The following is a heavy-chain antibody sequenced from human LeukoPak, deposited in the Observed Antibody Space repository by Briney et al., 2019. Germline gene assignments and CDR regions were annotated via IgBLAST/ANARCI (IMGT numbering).Heavy chain of an antibody. J-gene: IGHJ4*02. CDR1: GYSFSGYY. D-gene: IGHD6-19*01. V-gene: IGHV1-2*06. CDR2: INPNSGGT. CDR3: ARDSSSGWYDFDY. Sequence: ASVKVSCKASGYSFSGYYMHWVRQAPGQGLEWMGRINPNSGGTNYAQKFQGRATMTRDTSISTAYMELSRLRSDDTAVYYCARDSSSGWYDFDYWGQGTLVTVSS.